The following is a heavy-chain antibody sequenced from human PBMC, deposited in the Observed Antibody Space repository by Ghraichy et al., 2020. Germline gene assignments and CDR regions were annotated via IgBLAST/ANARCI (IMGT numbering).Heavy chain of an antibody. CDR1: GGTFSSYA. V-gene: IGHV1-69*13. D-gene: IGHD3-3*01. CDR3: ARDLGVRFLEWLGGMDV. CDR2: IIPTFGTA. J-gene: IGHJ6*02. Sequence: SVKVSCKASGGTFSSYAISWVRQAPGHGLEWMGGIIPTFGTANYAQKIQGRVTITADESTSTAYMELSSLRSEDTAVYYCARDLGVRFLEWLGGMDVWGQGTTVTVSS.